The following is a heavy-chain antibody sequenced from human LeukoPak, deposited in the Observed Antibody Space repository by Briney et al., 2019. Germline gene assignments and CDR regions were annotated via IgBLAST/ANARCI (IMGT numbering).Heavy chain of an antibody. J-gene: IGHJ4*02. D-gene: IGHD4-11*01. CDR2: IYDTGDT. Sequence: GGSLRLSCAVSGVAVSDSYLSWFRQAPGRGLEWVSVIYDTGDTFYADSVKDRFIISRDNSKNTLYLQMSSLRVEGTSVYYCATGHYSNRLGGQGTLVTVSS. V-gene: IGHV3-66*01. CDR3: ATGHYSNRL. CDR1: GVAVSDSY.